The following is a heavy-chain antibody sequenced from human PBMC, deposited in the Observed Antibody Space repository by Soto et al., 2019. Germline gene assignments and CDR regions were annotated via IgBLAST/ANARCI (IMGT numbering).Heavy chain of an antibody. CDR3: ARNYDFWHGYYFDH. CDR2: IKQDGSEK. D-gene: IGHD3-3*01. CDR1: GFTFSRYW. V-gene: IGHV3-7*01. Sequence: GGSLRLSCAVSGFTFSRYWMSWVRQAPGEGLEWVASIKQDGSEKYYVDSVKGRFTISRDSAQNSLYLQVNSLRAEDTAVYYCARNYDFWHGYYFDHWGPGTLVAVSS. J-gene: IGHJ4*02.